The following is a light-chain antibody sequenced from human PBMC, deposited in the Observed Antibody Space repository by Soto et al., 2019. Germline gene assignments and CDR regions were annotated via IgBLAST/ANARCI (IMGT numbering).Light chain of an antibody. J-gene: IGLJ1*01. CDR3: CSYAGGNNYV. V-gene: IGLV2-11*01. CDR2: DVS. Sequence: QSALTQPRSVSGSPGQSVTISCTGTNSDVGGYNYVSWYQQHSGKAPKLMIYDVSKRPSGVPDRFSGSKSGNTASLTISGLQAEDEADYYCCSYAGGNNYVFGTGTKLTVL. CDR1: NSDVGGYNY.